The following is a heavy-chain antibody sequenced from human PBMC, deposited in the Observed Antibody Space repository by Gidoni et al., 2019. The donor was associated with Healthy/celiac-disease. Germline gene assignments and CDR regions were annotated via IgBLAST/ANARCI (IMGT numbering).Heavy chain of an antibody. D-gene: IGHD6-13*01. CDR1: GLTCSRYG. CDR3: ARDSLYSSIWYFILDY. J-gene: IGHJ4*02. V-gene: IGHV3-33*01. Sequence: QVQLVESGGGVVQPGRSRRLSCAASGLTCSRYGMHWVRQAPGKGLEWVAVIWYDGSNKYYADSVKGRFTISRDNSKNTLYLQMNSLRAEDTAVYYCARDSLYSSIWYFILDYWGQGTLVTVSS. CDR2: IWYDGSNK.